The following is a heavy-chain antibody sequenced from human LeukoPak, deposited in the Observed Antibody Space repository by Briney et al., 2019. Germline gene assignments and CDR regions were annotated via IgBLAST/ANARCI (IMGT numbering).Heavy chain of an antibody. CDR3: ASWPFYYGKSGYDY. V-gene: IGHV4-4*02. CDR2: IYHTGST. Sequence: SGTLSLTCAVSGDSMISTNWWSWVRQPPGKGLELIGEIYHTGSTNYNPSLKSRVTISIDKSKNQFSLKMNSVTAPDTAVYYCASWPFYYGKSGYDYWGQGTLVTVSS. CDR1: GDSMISTNW. J-gene: IGHJ4*02. D-gene: IGHD3-22*01.